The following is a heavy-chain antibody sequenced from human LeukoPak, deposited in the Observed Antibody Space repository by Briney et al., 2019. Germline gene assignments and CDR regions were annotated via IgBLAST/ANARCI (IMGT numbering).Heavy chain of an antibody. J-gene: IGHJ3*02. CDR2: IYTGGST. D-gene: IGHD3-10*01. CDR1: GFTVSSNY. Sequence: QPGGSLRLSCAASGFTVSSNYMSWVRQAPGKGLEWVSVIYTGGSTYYAGSVKGRFTISRDNSKNMLYLQMNSLRAEDTAVYYCARESVTMARGEGAFDIWGQGTMVTVSS. V-gene: IGHV3-53*01. CDR3: ARESVTMARGEGAFDI.